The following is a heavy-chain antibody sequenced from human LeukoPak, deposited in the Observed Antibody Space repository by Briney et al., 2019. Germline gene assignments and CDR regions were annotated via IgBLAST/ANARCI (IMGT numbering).Heavy chain of an antibody. D-gene: IGHD3-10*01. CDR3: AKIGGYFDY. Sequence: GGSLRLSCAASGFTFRSNSMSWVRQAPGKGLEWVSAITGTGENTYYADFVKGRFAISRDNSNNTLYLQMNSLRAEDTAVYYCAKIGGYFDYWGQGTLVTVSS. V-gene: IGHV3-23*01. J-gene: IGHJ4*02. CDR2: ITGTGENT. CDR1: GFTFRSNS.